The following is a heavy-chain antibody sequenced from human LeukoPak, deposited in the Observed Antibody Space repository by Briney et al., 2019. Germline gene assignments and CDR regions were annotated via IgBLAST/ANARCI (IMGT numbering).Heavy chain of an antibody. CDR3: GRVFYSGNWNLFDP. CDR1: GGSISSYY. J-gene: IGHJ5*02. D-gene: IGHD1-20*01. V-gene: IGHV4-59*01. Sequence: KPSETLSLTCTVSGGSISSYYWSWIRQPPGKGLEWIGYISYSGSTNYNPSLNSRVTISVDTSKNQFSLKLTSVTAADTAVYYCGRVFYSGNWNLFDPWGQGTLVTGSS. CDR2: ISYSGST.